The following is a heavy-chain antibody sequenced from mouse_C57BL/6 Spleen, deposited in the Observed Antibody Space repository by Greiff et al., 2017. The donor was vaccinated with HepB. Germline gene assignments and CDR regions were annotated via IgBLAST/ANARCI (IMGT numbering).Heavy chain of an antibody. CDR3: ARNRAGSSPAWFAY. CDR2: IWSGGST. J-gene: IGHJ3*01. CDR1: GFSLTSYG. V-gene: IGHV2-2*01. Sequence: QVQLKESGPGLVQPSQSLSITCTVSGFSLTSYGVHWVRQSPGKGLEWLGVIWSGGSTYYNAAFISRLSIRKDNSKSQVFFKMNSLQADDTAIYYCARNRAGSSPAWFAYWGQGTLVTVSA. D-gene: IGHD1-1*01.